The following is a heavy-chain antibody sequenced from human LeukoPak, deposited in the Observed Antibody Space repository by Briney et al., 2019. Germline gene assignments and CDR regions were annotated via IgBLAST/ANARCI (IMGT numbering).Heavy chain of an antibody. CDR2: IKQDGSEK. D-gene: IGHD6-19*01. V-gene: IGHV3-7*04. Sequence: PGGSLRLSCAASGFTFSSYWMSWVRQAPGKGLEWVANIKQDGSEKYYVDSVKGRFTISRDNAKNSLYLQMNSLRAEDTAVYYCARAPYSSGWYRESYSYYFDYWGQGTLVTVSS. J-gene: IGHJ4*02. CDR1: GFTFSSYW. CDR3: ARAPYSSGWYRESYSYYFDY.